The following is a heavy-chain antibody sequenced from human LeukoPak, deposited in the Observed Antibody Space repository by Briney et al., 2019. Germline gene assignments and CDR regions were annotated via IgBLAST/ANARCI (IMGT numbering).Heavy chain of an antibody. D-gene: IGHD3-10*01. CDR1: GGSFSGYY. CDR3: ARALWFGESYYYCMDV. J-gene: IGHJ6*03. V-gene: IGHV4-34*01. CDR2: INHSGST. Sequence: PSETLSLTCAVYGGSFSGYYWSWIRQPPGKGLEWIGEINHSGSTNYNPSLKSRVTISVDTSKNQFSLKLSSVTAADTAVYYCARALWFGESYYYCMDVWGKGTTVTVSS.